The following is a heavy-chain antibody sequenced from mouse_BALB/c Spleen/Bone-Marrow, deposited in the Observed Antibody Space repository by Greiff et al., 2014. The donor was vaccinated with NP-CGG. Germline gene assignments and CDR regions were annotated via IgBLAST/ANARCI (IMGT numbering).Heavy chain of an antibody. CDR1: GFNIKDTY. Sequence: QLQXPGAELVKPGASVKLSCTASGFNIKDTYMHWVKQRPEQGLEWIGRIDPANGNTKYDPKFQGKATITADTSSNTAYLQLSSLTSEDTAVYYCAREVDYAMDYWGQGTSVTVSS. J-gene: IGHJ4*01. V-gene: IGHV14-3*02. CDR3: AREVDYAMDY. CDR2: IDPANGNT. D-gene: IGHD1-1*01.